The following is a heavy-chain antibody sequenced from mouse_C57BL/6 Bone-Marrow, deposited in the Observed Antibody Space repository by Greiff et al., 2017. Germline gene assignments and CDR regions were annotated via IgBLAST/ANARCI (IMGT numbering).Heavy chain of an antibody. CDR3: TRERDGYSPLAY. CDR2: ISSGGDYI. CDR1: GFTFSSYA. D-gene: IGHD2-3*01. Sequence: EVHLVESGEGLVKPGGSLKLSCAASGFTFSSYAMSWVRQTPEKRLEWVAYISSGGDYIYYADTVKGRFTISRDNARNTLYLQMSSLKSEDTAMYYCTRERDGYSPLAYWGQGTLVTVAA. V-gene: IGHV5-9-1*02. J-gene: IGHJ3*01.